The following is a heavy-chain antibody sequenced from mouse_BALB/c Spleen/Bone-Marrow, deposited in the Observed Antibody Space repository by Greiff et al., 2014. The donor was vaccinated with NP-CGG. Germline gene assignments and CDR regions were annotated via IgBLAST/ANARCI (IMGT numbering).Heavy chain of an antibody. D-gene: IGHD2-2*01. CDR3: ARSCAAYGYDGGYYFDY. J-gene: IGHJ2*01. V-gene: IGHV1S34*01. CDR2: ISCYNGAT. Sequence: LVKTGASVKISCKASGYSFTGYYMHWVKQSHGKSLEWIGYISCYNGATSYNQKFKGKATFTVDTSSSTAYMQFKSLTSEDSAVDYCARSCAAYGYDGGYYFDYWGQGTTLTVSS. CDR1: GYSFTGYY.